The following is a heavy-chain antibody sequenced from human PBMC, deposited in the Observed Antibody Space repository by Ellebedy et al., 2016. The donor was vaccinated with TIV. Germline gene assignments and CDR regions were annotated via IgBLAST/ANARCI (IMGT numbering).Heavy chain of an antibody. V-gene: IGHV3-23*01. CDR2: ISGRGGST. CDR1: GFTFSNYA. Sequence: GESLKISCAASGFTFSNYAMSWVRQAPGKGLEWVSAISGRGGSTYYADSVKGRFTISRDNSKNTLYLQMNSLRAEDTAVYYCVKDRSWDPHRYFDLWGRGTLVTVSS. J-gene: IGHJ2*01. D-gene: IGHD1-26*01. CDR3: VKDRSWDPHRYFDL.